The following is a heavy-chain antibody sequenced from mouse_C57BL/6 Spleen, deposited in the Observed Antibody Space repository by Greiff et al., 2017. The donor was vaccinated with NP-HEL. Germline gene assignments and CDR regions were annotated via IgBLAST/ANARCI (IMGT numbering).Heavy chain of an antibody. D-gene: IGHD2-1*01. CDR1: GYTFTSYW. CDR3: ARSGYGNYEDWYFDV. V-gene: IGHV1-53*01. Sequence: VQLQQPGTELVKPGASGYTFTSYWMHWVKQRPGQGLEWIGNINPSNGGTNYNEKFKSKATLTVDKSSSTAYMQLSSLTSEDSAVYYCARSGYGNYEDWYFDVWGTGTTVTVSS. J-gene: IGHJ1*03. CDR2: INPSNGGT.